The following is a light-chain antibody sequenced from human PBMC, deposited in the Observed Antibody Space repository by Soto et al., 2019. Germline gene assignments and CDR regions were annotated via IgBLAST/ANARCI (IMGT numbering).Light chain of an antibody. J-gene: IGKJ3*01. V-gene: IGKV1-39*01. CDR3: PQYYSTPIT. CDR2: AAS. Sequence: DVDMSLSTSSLSASVGDRVAITCRASQSISSYLNWYQQKPGKAPKLLIYAASSLQSGVPSRFSGSGSGTDFTLTISTLQPEDFAPYYCPQYYSTPITFGHGTKVDI. CDR1: QSISSY.